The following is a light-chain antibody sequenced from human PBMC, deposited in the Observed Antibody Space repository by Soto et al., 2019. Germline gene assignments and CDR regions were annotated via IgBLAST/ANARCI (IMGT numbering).Light chain of an antibody. J-gene: IGKJ1*01. CDR1: QSVSGW. Sequence: EMKLSQSPSILSASVGARVALTCRASQSVSGWLAWYQQKPGEAPKLLIYDASALPRGVPSRFSGSGSGTKFTLTIASLQPDDFATYYCQQYETFSGTFGPGTKVDI. CDR2: DAS. V-gene: IGKV1-5*01. CDR3: QQYETFSGT.